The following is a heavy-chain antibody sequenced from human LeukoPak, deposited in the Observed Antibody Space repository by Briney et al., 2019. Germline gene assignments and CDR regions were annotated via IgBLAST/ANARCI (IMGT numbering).Heavy chain of an antibody. V-gene: IGHV4-34*01. Sequence: SETLSLTCAVYGGSFSGYYWSWTRQPPGKGLEWNGEINHSGSTNYNPSLKSRVTISVDTSKNQFSLKLSSVTAADTAVYYCARGRDGYNFLNRGEYYYFDYWGQGTLVTVSS. J-gene: IGHJ4*02. CDR1: GGSFSGYY. CDR3: ARGRDGYNFLNRGEYYYFDY. D-gene: IGHD5-24*01. CDR2: INHSGST.